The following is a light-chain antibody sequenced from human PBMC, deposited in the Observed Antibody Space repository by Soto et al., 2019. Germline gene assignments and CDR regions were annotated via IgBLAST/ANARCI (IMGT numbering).Light chain of an antibody. Sequence: QSALTQPPSVSGSPGQSVTISCTGTSSDVGSYNRVSWYQQPPGTAPKLMIYEVSNRPSGVPDRFSGSKSGNTASLTISGLQPEDEAAYYCSSYTRSSTLLFGGGTKLTVL. CDR2: EVS. V-gene: IGLV2-18*02. CDR3: SSYTRSSTLL. CDR1: SSDVGSYNR. J-gene: IGLJ2*01.